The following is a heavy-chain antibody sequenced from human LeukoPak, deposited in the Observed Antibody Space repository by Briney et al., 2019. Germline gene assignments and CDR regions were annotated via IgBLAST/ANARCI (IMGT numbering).Heavy chain of an antibody. V-gene: IGHV4-39*07. J-gene: IGHJ3*02. CDR1: VDSITTTNYY. D-gene: IGHD3-10*01. CDR2: IFYRGST. CDR3: AKSNGYGLVGI. Sequence: SETLSLTCTLSVDSITTTNYYGGSIRQPPGKGLEWNGNIFYRGSTYYRPSLKSRVPISQDTSRNQFSLKLNSVTAADPAVFYCAKSNGYGLVGIWGQGKMVNVSS.